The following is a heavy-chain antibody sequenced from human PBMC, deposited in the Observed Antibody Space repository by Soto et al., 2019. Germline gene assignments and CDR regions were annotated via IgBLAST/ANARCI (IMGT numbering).Heavy chain of an antibody. J-gene: IGHJ3*02. D-gene: IGHD3-3*01. V-gene: IGHV4-59*01. Sequence: SETLSLTCTVSGGSISSYYWSWIRQPPGKGLEWIGYIYYSGSTNYNPSLKSRVTISVDTSKNQFSLKLSSVTAAATAVYYCARGARGGAFDIWGQGTMVTVSS. CDR2: IYYSGST. CDR3: ARGARGGAFDI. CDR1: GGSISSYY.